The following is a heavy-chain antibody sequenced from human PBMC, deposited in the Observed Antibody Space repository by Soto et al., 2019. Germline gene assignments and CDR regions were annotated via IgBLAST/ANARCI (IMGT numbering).Heavy chain of an antibody. CDR3: ATGPGYCSGGSCYGQFDY. CDR1: GYTLTELS. D-gene: IGHD2-15*01. CDR2: FDPEDGET. Sequence: QVQLVQSGAEVKKPGASVKVSCKVSGYTLTELSMHWVRQAPGKGLEWMGGFDPEDGETIYAQKFQGRVTMTEDTSTDTAYMELSSLGSEDTAVYYCATGPGYCSGGSCYGQFDYWGQGTLVTVSS. V-gene: IGHV1-24*01. J-gene: IGHJ4*02.